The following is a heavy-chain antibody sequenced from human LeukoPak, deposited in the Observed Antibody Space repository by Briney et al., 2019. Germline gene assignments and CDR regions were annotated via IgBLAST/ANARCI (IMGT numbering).Heavy chain of an antibody. Sequence: SETLSLTCTVSGGSISSSSYYWGWIRQPPGKGLEWIGSIYYSGSTYYNPSLKSRVTISVDTSKNQFSLKLGSVTAADAAVYYCARDRAHYSSGWWRDYYYYYGMDVWGQGTTVTVSS. J-gene: IGHJ6*02. D-gene: IGHD6-19*01. CDR1: GGSISSSSYY. V-gene: IGHV4-39*07. CDR3: ARDRAHYSSGWWRDYYYYYGMDV. CDR2: IYYSGST.